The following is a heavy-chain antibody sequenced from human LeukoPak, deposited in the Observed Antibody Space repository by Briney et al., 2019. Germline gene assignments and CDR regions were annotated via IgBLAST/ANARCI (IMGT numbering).Heavy chain of an antibody. CDR2: ISSNAANK. CDR3: ARQESRGYLYEGPDY. D-gene: IGHD3-22*01. V-gene: IGHV3-30*04. J-gene: IGHJ4*02. CDR1: GFTFSHYA. Sequence: GGSLRLSCAASGFTFSHYAIHWVRQAPGKGLEWVSLISSNAANKYYAESVKGRFTIDRDNSKNTVYLQMNSLRPDDTALYSCARQESRGYLYEGPDYWGQGTLVTVSS.